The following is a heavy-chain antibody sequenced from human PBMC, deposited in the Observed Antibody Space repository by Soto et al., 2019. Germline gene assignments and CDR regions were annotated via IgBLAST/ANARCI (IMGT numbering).Heavy chain of an antibody. J-gene: IGHJ6*02. CDR1: GYTFTGYY. V-gene: IGHV1-2*04. D-gene: IGHD3-3*01. CDR3: ARDMRYYDFWSGYYTARDYYYYGMDV. Sequence: ASVKVSCKASGYTFTGYYMHWVRQAPGQGLEWMGWINPNSGGTNYAQKFQGWVTMTRDASISTAYMELSRLRPDDTAVYYCARDMRYYDFWSGYYTARDYYYYGMDVWGQGTTVTVSS. CDR2: INPNSGGT.